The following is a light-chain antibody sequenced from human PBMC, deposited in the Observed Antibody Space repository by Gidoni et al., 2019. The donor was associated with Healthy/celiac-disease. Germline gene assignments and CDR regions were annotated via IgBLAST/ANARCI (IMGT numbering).Light chain of an antibody. Sequence: EIMLTQSPGTLSLSPGERATLSCRASQSVSSSYLAWYQQKPGQAPRLLIYGASSRATGIPDRFSGSGSGTDFTLTISRLEPEDFAVYYCQQYGSSPRAFXPXTKVDIK. CDR1: QSVSSSY. CDR3: QQYGSSPRA. J-gene: IGKJ3*01. CDR2: GAS. V-gene: IGKV3-20*01.